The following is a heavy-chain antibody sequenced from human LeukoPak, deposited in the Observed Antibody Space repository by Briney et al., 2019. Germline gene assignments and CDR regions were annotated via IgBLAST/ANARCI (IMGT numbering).Heavy chain of an antibody. CDR2: IYYSGST. CDR3: ARRGGGRVGSGSYWYFDY. V-gene: IGHV4-59*08. D-gene: IGHD3-10*01. J-gene: IGHJ4*02. CDR1: GGSISSYY. Sequence: SETLSLTCTVSGGSISSYYWSWIRQPPGKGLEWIGYIYYSGSTNYNPSLKSRGTISVDTSKNKFSLKLSSVTAADTAVYYCARRGGGRVGSGSYWYFDYWGQGTLVTVSS.